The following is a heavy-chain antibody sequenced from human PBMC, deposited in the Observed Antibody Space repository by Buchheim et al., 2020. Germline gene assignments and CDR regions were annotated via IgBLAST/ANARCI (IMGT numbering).Heavy chain of an antibody. J-gene: IGHJ6*02. CDR1: GGSFSGYY. D-gene: IGHD3-3*01. CDR3: ASRDYDFWSGYYYYGMDV. CDR2: INHSGST. Sequence: QVQLQQWGAGLLKPSETLSLTCAVYGGSFSGYYWSWIRQPPGKGLEWIGEINHSGSTNYNPSLKSRVTISVDTSKIQFSLKLSSVTAADTAVYYCASRDYDFWSGYYYYGMDVWGQGTT. V-gene: IGHV4-34*01.